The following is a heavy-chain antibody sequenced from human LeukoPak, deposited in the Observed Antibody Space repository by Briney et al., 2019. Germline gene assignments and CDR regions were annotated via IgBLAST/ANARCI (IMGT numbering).Heavy chain of an antibody. CDR1: GFTFSNAW. CDR2: IKSKTDGGAT. D-gene: IGHD3-10*01. CDR3: TTCEVVRGALDY. V-gene: IGHV3-15*07. Sequence: PGGSLRLSCAASGFTFSNAWMNWVRQAPGKGLEWVGRIKSKTDGGATDYAAPVKGRFTISRDDSKNTLYLQMNSLKTEDTAVYYCTTCEVVRGALDYWGQGTLVTVSS. J-gene: IGHJ4*02.